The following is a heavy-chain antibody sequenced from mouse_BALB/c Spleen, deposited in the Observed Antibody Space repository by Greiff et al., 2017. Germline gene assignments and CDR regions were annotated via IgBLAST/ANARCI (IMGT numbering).Heavy chain of an antibody. D-gene: IGHD2-4*01. CDR1: GYTFTSYD. V-gene: IGHV1-85*01. CDR3: ARSDPYDYGQGFDY. CDR2: IFPGDGST. Sequence: VKVVESGAELVKPGASVKLSCKASGYTFTSYDINWVRQRPEQGLEWIGWIFPGDGSTKYNEKFKGKATLTTDKSSSTAYMQLSRLTSEDSAVYFCARSDPYDYGQGFDYWGQGTTLTVSS. J-gene: IGHJ2*01.